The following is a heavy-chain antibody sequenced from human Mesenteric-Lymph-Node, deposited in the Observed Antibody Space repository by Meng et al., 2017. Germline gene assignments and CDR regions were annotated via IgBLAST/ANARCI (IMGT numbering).Heavy chain of an antibody. D-gene: IGHD1/OR15-1a*01. Sequence: EVQLLESGGGLVQPGGSRRLSCAASGFTFSSYAMSWVRQAPGKGLEWVSAISGSGGSTYYADSVKGRFTISRDNSKNTLYLQMNSLIAEDTAVYYCARDQNIYYFDYWGQGTLVTVSS. CDR3: ARDQNIYYFDY. CDR2: ISGSGGST. J-gene: IGHJ4*02. V-gene: IGHV3-23*01. CDR1: GFTFSSYA.